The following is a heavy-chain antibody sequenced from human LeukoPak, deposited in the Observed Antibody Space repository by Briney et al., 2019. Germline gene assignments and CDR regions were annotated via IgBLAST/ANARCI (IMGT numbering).Heavy chain of an antibody. CDR1: GFTFDDYG. CDR3: ARVLARTSKSCFDY. D-gene: IGHD6-6*01. Sequence: PGGSLRLSCAASGFTFDDYGMSWVRQAPGKGLEWVSGINWNGGSTGYADSVKGRFTISRDNAKNSLYLQMNSLRAEDTALYYCARVLARTSKSCFDYWGQGTLVTVSS. V-gene: IGHV3-20*04. CDR2: INWNGGST. J-gene: IGHJ4*02.